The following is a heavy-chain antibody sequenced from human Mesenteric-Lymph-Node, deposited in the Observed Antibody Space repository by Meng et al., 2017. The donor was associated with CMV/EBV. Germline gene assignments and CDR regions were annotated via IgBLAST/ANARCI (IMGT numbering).Heavy chain of an antibody. D-gene: IGHD3-9*01. V-gene: IGHV1-18*01. CDR1: GYTRRIYG. Sequence: SGYTRRIYGIGWVRPSPGQGVEWMGWIRAYKDKPNYAQTRQGRVTMTTDTYKSIDYMELRSLRSDDTVVYYWARESPDLTGFKITDYWGQGTLVTV. CDR2: IRAYKDKP. J-gene: IGHJ4*02. CDR3: ARESPDLTGFKITDY.